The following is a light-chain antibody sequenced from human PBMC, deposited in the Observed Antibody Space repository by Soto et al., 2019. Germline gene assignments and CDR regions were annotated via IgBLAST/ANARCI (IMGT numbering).Light chain of an antibody. V-gene: IGKV1-33*01. CDR1: QDISNY. CDR3: QQYDNLPIFT. CDR2: DAS. J-gene: IGKJ3*01. Sequence: DIQMTQSPSSLSASVGDRVTITCQASQDISNYLNWYQQKPGKAPKLLIYDASNLETGVPSMFSGSGSGTDFTFTISSLQPEDIATYYCQQYDNLPIFTFGPGTKVDIK.